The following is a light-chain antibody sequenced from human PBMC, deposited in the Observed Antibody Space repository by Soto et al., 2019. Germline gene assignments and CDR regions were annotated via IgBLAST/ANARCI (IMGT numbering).Light chain of an antibody. V-gene: IGLV2-11*01. Sequence: QSALTQPRSVSGSPRQSVTISSTGTSTDVGGYNYVSWYQQHPGKAPKLMMYDVSKRPSGVPDRSSGSKSGNTASLTISGLQAGDEGVYYCCSYAGSLYVFGTWTKLTVL. CDR1: STDVGGYNY. CDR3: CSYAGSLYV. J-gene: IGLJ1*01. CDR2: DVS.